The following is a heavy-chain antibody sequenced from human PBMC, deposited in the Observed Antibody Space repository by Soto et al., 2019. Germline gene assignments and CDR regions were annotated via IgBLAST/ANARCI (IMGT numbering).Heavy chain of an antibody. CDR3: AKDVGPTFPFDY. Sequence: GASLRLSCAASGFAFSSYAMSWVRQAPGKGLEWVSAISGSGGSTYYADSVKGRFTISRDNSKNTLYLQMNSLRAEDTAVYYCAKDVGPTFPFDYWGQGTLVTVSS. V-gene: IGHV3-23*01. J-gene: IGHJ4*02. CDR1: GFAFSSYA. CDR2: ISGSGGST.